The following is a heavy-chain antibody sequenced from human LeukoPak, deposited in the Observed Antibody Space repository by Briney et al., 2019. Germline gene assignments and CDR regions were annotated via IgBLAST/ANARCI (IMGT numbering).Heavy chain of an antibody. CDR1: GGSISSYY. V-gene: IGHV4-4*07. Sequence: SETLSLTCTVSGGSISSYYWSWIRQPAGKGLEWIGRIYTSGSTNYNPSLKSRVTMSVDTSKNQFSLKLSSVTAADTAVYYCARGAGDPSYYYYYYYMDVWGKGTTVTISS. J-gene: IGHJ6*03. CDR3: ARGAGDPSYYYYYYYMDV. D-gene: IGHD7-27*01. CDR2: IYTSGST.